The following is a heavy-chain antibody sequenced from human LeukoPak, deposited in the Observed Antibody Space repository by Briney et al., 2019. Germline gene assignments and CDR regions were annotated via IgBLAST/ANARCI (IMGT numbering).Heavy chain of an antibody. CDR1: GFTFSSYG. V-gene: IGHV3-30*03. CDR3: ARDAVDTANAV. J-gene: IGHJ6*02. D-gene: IGHD5-18*01. Sequence: GGSLRLSCAASGFTFSSYGMHWVRQAPGKGLEWVAVISYDGSNKYYADSVKGRFTISRDNAKNTLYLQMNSLRAEDTAVYYCARDAVDTANAVWGQGTTVTVYS. CDR2: ISYDGSNK.